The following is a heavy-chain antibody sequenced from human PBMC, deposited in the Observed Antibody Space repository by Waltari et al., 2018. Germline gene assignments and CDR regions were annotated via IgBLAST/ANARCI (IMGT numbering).Heavy chain of an antibody. Sequence: QVQLQQWGAGLLKPSETLSITCAVYGGSFIGYSWSWIRQPPGKGLEWIGEINHSGSTNYNPSLKSRVTISVDTSKNQFSLKLSSVTAADTAVYYCARDRITIFGVVTFDYWGQGTLVTVSS. CDR1: GGSFIGYS. J-gene: IGHJ4*02. D-gene: IGHD3-3*01. CDR3: ARDRITIFGVVTFDY. CDR2: INHSGST. V-gene: IGHV4-34*01.